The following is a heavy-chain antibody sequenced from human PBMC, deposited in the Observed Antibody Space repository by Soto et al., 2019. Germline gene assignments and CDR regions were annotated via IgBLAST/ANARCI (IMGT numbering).Heavy chain of an antibody. CDR1: GDSINTNSYY. J-gene: IGHJ6*02. CDR3: ARESAQYYYYYGMDV. V-gene: IGHV4-30-4*01. CDR2: IYYSGST. Sequence: SETLSLTCIVSGDSINTNSYYWSWIRQPPGKGLEWIGYIYYSGSTYYNPSLKSRVTISVDTSKNQFSLKLSSVTAADTAVYYCARESAQYYYYYGMDVWGQGTTVTVSS.